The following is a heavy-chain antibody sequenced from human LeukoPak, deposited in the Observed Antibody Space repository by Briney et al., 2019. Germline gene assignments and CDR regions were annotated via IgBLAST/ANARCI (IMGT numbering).Heavy chain of an antibody. CDR3: ARVNYDILTGYHYYFDY. CDR2: ISSSSSYI. CDR1: GFTFSSYS. V-gene: IGHV3-21*01. D-gene: IGHD3-9*01. Sequence: PGGSLGLSCAASGFTFSSYSMNWVRQAPGKGLEWVSSISSSSSYIYYADSVKGRFTISRDNAKNSLYLQMNSLRAEDTAVYYCARVNYDILTGYHYYFDYWGQGTLVTVSS. J-gene: IGHJ4*02.